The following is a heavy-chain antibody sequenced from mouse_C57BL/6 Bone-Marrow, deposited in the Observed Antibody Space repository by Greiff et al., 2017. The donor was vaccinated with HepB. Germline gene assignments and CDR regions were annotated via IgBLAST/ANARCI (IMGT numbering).Heavy chain of an antibody. CDR1: GYTFTSYW. J-gene: IGHJ4*01. CDR3: ARWAAQATVRAMDY. D-gene: IGHD3-2*02. V-gene: IGHV1-69*01. Sequence: QVQLQQPGAELVMPGASVKLSCKASGYTFTSYWMHWVKQRPGQGLEWIGEIDPSDSYTNYNQKFKGKSTLTVDKSSSTAYLQLSSLTSEDSAVYYSARWAAQATVRAMDYWGQGTSVTVSS. CDR2: IDPSDSYT.